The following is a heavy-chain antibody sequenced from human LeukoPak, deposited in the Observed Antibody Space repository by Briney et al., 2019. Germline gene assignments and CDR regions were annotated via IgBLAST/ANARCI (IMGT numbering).Heavy chain of an antibody. CDR3: ARKVAKGYSYGLRDY. J-gene: IGHJ4*02. D-gene: IGHD5-18*01. CDR1: GFTFSNYA. Sequence: GGSLRLSCAASGFTFSNYAMHWVRQAPGKGLEWAAVISYDGGNKYHADSVKGRFTISRDNSKNTLYLHMNSLRAEDTAVYYCARKVAKGYSYGLRDYWGQGTLVTVSS. CDR2: ISYDGGNK. V-gene: IGHV3-30-3*01.